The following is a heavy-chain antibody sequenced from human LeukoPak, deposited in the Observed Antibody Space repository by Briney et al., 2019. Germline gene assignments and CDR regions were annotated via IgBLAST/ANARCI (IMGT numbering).Heavy chain of an antibody. CDR3: ARSGFGSGISFDL. CDR2: MNPNSGDT. J-gene: IGHJ5*02. Sequence: ASVKVSCKASGYTFTSYDINWVRQAPGQGLEWMGWMNPNSGDTGYPQKFQGRVTMTRDTSITTAYMELSSLRSEDTAVYYCARSGFGSGISFDLWGQGTLVTVSS. V-gene: IGHV1-8*01. CDR1: GYTFTSYD. D-gene: IGHD3-10*01.